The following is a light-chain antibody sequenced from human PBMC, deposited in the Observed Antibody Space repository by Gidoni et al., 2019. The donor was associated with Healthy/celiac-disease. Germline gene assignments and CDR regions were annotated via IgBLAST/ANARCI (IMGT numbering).Light chain of an antibody. CDR3: QQYDNLPPLT. J-gene: IGKJ4*01. CDR1: QDISNY. V-gene: IGKV1-33*01. Sequence: DIQMTQSPSSLSASVGDRVTITCQASQDISNYLNWYQQKPGKAPKLLIYDASNLETGVPSRFSGSGSWTDFTFPISSLQPEDIATYYCQQYDNLPPLTFGGGTKVEIK. CDR2: DAS.